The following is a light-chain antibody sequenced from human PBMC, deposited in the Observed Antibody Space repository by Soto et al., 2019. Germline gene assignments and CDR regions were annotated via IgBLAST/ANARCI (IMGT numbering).Light chain of an antibody. J-gene: IGKJ3*01. CDR2: LGS. Sequence: DIVMTQSPLSLTVTPGVTASISCRSSQSLLHSNGYNYLDWYLQKPGQSPQLLIYLGSNRASGVPDRFIGSGSGTDFTLKISRVEAEDLVVYYCMQSLQTSRTFVPGTIVYSK. CDR1: QSLLHSNGYNY. CDR3: MQSLQTSRT. V-gene: IGKV2-28*01.